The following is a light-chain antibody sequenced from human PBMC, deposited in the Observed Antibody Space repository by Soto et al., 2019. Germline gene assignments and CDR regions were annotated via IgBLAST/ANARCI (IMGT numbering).Light chain of an antibody. J-gene: IGKJ1*01. V-gene: IGKV3-15*01. Sequence: EIVMTQSPATLSVSPGERATLSCRASQSVSSNLAWYQQKPGQAPRLLIYGASTRATGIPARFSGSGSGTEFTLTISSLQSDDFATYYCQQYNSYSWTFGQGTKVEI. CDR2: GAS. CDR3: QQYNSYSWT. CDR1: QSVSSN.